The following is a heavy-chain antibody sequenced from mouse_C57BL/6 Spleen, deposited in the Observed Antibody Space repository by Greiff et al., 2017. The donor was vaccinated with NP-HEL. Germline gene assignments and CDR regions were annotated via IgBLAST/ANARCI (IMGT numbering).Heavy chain of an antibody. V-gene: IGHV1-82*01. D-gene: IGHD1-1*01. CDR1: GYAFSSSW. CDR2: IYPGDGDT. CDR3: AGVYSGCAY. J-gene: IGHJ3*01. Sequence: QVQLQQSGPELVKPGASVKISCKASGYAFSSSWMNWVKQRPGKGLEWIGRIYPGDGDTNYNGKFKGKATLTADKSSSTAYMQLSSLTSEDSAVYFCAGVYSGCAYWGQGTLVTVSA.